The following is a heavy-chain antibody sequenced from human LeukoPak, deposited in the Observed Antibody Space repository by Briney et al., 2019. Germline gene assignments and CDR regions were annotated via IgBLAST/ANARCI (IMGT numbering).Heavy chain of an antibody. CDR2: ISGSGGST. CDR1: GFTFSSNA. D-gene: IGHD3-10*01. CDR3: AKSIRGLLWFGEPAFDAFDI. J-gene: IGHJ3*02. Sequence: PGGSLRLSCAASGFTFSSNAMSWVRQAPGKGLEWVSAISGSGGSTYYADSVKGRFTIPRDNSKNTLYLQMNSLRAEDTAIYYCAKSIRGLLWFGEPAFDAFDIWGQGTMVTVSS. V-gene: IGHV3-23*01.